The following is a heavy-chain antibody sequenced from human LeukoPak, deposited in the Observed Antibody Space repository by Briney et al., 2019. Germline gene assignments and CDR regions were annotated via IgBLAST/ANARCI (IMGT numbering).Heavy chain of an antibody. D-gene: IGHD2-2*01. CDR2: INPSGGST. CDR3: TRGHVDRTLDY. V-gene: IGHV1-46*01. CDR1: GYTFTSYY. Sequence: GASVKVSCKASGYTFTSYYMHWVRQAPGQGLEWMGIINPSGGSTSYAQKFQGRVTMTRDTSTSTVYMELSSPRSEDTAVYYCTRGHVDRTLDYWGQGTLVTVSS. J-gene: IGHJ4*02.